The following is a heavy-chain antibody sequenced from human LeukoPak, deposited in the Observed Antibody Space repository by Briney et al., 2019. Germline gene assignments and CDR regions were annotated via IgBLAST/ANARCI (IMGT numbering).Heavy chain of an antibody. V-gene: IGHV1-2*06. Sequence: ASVKVSCKASGYTFTGYYMHWVRQAPGQGFEWMGRINPNSGGTNYAQKFQGRVTMTRDTSISTAYMELSRLRSDDTAVYYCARVQCSGGSCYSGYWGQGTLVTVSS. J-gene: IGHJ4*02. D-gene: IGHD2-15*01. CDR2: INPNSGGT. CDR3: ARVQCSGGSCYSGY. CDR1: GYTFTGYY.